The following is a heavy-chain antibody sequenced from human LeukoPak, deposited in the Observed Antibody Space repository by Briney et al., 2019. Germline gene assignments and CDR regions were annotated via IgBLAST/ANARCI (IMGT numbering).Heavy chain of an antibody. D-gene: IGHD2-2*01. J-gene: IGHJ4*02. Sequence: SETLSLTCAVYGGSFSGYYWSWIRHPPGKGLEWIGEINHSGSTNYNPSLKSRVTISVDTSKNQFSLKLSSVTAADTAVYYCARGGVRGQLRIDYWGQGTLVTVSS. CDR3: ARGGVRGQLRIDY. V-gene: IGHV4-34*01. CDR2: INHSGST. CDR1: GGSFSGYY.